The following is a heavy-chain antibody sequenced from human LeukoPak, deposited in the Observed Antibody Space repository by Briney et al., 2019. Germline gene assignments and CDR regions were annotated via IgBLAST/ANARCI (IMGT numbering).Heavy chain of an antibody. D-gene: IGHD3-10*01. V-gene: IGHV3-23*01. J-gene: IGHJ4*02. CDR2: ISGSGGST. CDR1: GFTFSSYA. Sequence: PGGSLRLSCAASGFTFSSYAMSWVRQAPGKGLEWVSAISGSGGSTYYADSVKGRFTISRDNFKNTLYLQMNSLRAEDTAVYYCAKEDVLLWFGELLGYFDYWGQGTLVTVSS. CDR3: AKEDVLLWFGELLGYFDY.